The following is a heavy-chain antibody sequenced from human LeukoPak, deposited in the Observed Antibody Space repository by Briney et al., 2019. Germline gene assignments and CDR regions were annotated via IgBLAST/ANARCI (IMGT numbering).Heavy chain of an antibody. CDR1: GGPISSSSYY. CDR3: AREGAEASSGSFQH. J-gene: IGHJ1*01. V-gene: IGHV4-39*07. D-gene: IGHD3-22*01. Sequence: SETLSLTCTVSGGPISSSSYYWGWIRQPPGKGLEWIGSIYYSGSTYYNPSLKSRVTISVDTSKDQFSLKLSSVTAADTAVYYCAREGAEASSGSFQHWGQGTLVTVSS. CDR2: IYYSGST.